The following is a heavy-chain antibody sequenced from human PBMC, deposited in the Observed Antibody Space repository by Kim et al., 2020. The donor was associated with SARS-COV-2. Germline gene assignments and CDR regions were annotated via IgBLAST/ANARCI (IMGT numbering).Heavy chain of an antibody. CDR3: AKDGVGDYANWLDP. CDR1: GFTFSSYA. CDR2: ISGSGGST. V-gene: IGHV3-23*01. D-gene: IGHD4-17*01. J-gene: IGHJ5*02. Sequence: GGSLRLSCAASGFTFSSYAMSWVRQAPGKGLEWVSAISGSGGSTYYADSVKGRFTISRDNSKNTLYLQMNSLRAEDTAVYYCAKDGVGDYANWLDPWGQGTLVTVSS.